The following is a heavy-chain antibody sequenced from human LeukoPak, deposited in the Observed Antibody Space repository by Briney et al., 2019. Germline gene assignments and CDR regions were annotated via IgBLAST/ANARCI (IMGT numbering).Heavy chain of an antibody. V-gene: IGHV3-30*18. CDR3: AKAPYSSSLFDAFDI. D-gene: IGHD6-13*01. CDR1: GFTFSSYG. Sequence: GRSLRLSCAASGFTFSSYGMHWVRQAPGKGLEWVAVISYDGSNKYYADSVKGRFTISRDNSKNTLYLQMNSLRAEDTAVYYCAKAPYSSSLFDAFDIWGQGTMVTVSS. CDR2: ISYDGSNK. J-gene: IGHJ3*02.